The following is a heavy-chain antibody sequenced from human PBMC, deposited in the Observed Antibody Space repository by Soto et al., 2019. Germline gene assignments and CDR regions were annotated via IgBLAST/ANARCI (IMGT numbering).Heavy chain of an antibody. V-gene: IGHV3-20*04. CDR2: MHRNGDRT. D-gene: IGHD4-17*01. Sequence: EVQLVESGGGVVRPGGSLRLACAASGFSLEEYGMSWVRQAPGKGPEWVSGMHRNGDRTGYADSVKGRFTISRDDAKNSLYLQMNSLRADDTAFYYCARDHRWGYEYGDYGDSWGHGTLVTVSS. CDR1: GFSLEEYG. CDR3: ARDHRWGYEYGDYGDS. J-gene: IGHJ5*01.